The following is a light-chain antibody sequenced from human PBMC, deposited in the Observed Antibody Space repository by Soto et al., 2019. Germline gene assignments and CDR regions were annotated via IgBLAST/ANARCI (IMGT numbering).Light chain of an antibody. J-gene: IGLJ3*02. CDR1: NIGSKS. Sequence: SYELTQPPSVSVAPGKTARVTCGGNNIGSKSVHWYLQKPGQAPVLVIYYDSDRPSGIPERFSGSNSGNTAALTISRVEAGDEADYYCQVWDRSSYHPVFGGGTKLTVL. V-gene: IGLV3-21*04. CDR2: YDS. CDR3: QVWDRSSYHPV.